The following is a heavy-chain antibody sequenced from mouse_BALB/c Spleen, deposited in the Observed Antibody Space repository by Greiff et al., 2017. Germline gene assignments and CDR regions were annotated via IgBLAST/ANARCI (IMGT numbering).Heavy chain of an antibody. CDR3: AREGYYGSSYDWYFDV. V-gene: IGHV1-54*01. Sequence: QVQLKESGAELVRPGTSVKVSCKASGYAFTNYLIEWVKQRPGQGLEWIGVINPGSGGTNYNEKFKGKATLTADKSSSTAYMQLSSLTSDDSAVYFCAREGYYGSSYDWYFDVWGAGTTVTVSS. CDR1: GYAFTNYL. J-gene: IGHJ1*01. D-gene: IGHD1-1*01. CDR2: INPGSGGT.